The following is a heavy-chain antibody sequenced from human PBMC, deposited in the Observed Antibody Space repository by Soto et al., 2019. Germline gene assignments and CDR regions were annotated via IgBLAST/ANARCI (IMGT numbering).Heavy chain of an antibody. CDR1: GFTFSSYD. J-gene: IGHJ6*02. Sequence: PGGSLRLSCAASGFTFSSYDMHLVRQDTGKGLEWVSAIGTAGDTYYPGSVKGRFTISRENAKNSLYLQMNSLRAEDTAVYYFARVPVAGTATYYYYGMDVWGQGTTVTVSS. D-gene: IGHD6-19*01. V-gene: IGHV3-13*01. CDR3: ARVPVAGTATYYYYGMDV. CDR2: IGTAGDT.